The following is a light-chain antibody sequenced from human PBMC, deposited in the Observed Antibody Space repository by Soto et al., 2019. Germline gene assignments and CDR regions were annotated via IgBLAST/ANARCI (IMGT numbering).Light chain of an antibody. CDR3: QQYGGSPRT. J-gene: IGKJ1*01. CDR1: QSVSNR. V-gene: IGKV3-11*01. Sequence: EIVLTQSPATLSLSPGERATLSCRASQSVSNRLAWYQQKPGQAPRLLIYGASTRATGIPDRFSGSGSGTDFTLTISSLEPEDFAVYYCQQYGGSPRTFGQGTKVDIK. CDR2: GAS.